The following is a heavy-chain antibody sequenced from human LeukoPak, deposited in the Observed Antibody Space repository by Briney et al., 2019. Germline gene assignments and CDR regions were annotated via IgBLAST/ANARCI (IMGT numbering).Heavy chain of an antibody. CDR3: ATSVVVAATRLTNYYYYYYMDV. J-gene: IGHJ6*03. D-gene: IGHD2-15*01. Sequence: ASVKVSCKVSGYTLTELSMHWVRQVPGKGLEWMGGFDPEDGETIYAQKFQGRVTMTEDTSTDTAYMELSSLRSEDTAVYYCATSVVVAATRLTNYYYYYYMDVWGKGTTVTVSS. CDR2: FDPEDGET. V-gene: IGHV1-24*01. CDR1: GYTLTELS.